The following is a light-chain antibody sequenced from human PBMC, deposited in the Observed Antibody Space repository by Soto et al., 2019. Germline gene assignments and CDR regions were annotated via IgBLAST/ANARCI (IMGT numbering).Light chain of an antibody. Sequence: EIVLTQSPATLSLSPGERATLSCRASRSVSSYLAWYQQKPGQAPRLLIYDASNRATGIPARFSGSGSGTDFTLTISSLEPEDFAVYYCQQRSNWPKTLGQGTKVDIK. CDR2: DAS. CDR1: RSVSSY. J-gene: IGKJ1*01. V-gene: IGKV3-11*01. CDR3: QQRSNWPKT.